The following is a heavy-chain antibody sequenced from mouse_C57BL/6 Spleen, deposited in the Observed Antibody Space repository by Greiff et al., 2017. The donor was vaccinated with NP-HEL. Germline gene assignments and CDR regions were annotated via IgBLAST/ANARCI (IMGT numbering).Heavy chain of an antibody. V-gene: IGHV1-80*01. Sequence: QVHVKQSGAELVKPGASVKISCKASGYAFSSYWMNWVKQRPGKGLEWIGQIYPGDGDTNYNGKFKGKATLTADKSSSTAYMQLSSLTSEDSAVYFCARGSSYYDYDGYAMDYWGQGTSVTVSS. J-gene: IGHJ4*01. CDR2: IYPGDGDT. D-gene: IGHD2-4*01. CDR3: ARGSSYYDYDGYAMDY. CDR1: GYAFSSYW.